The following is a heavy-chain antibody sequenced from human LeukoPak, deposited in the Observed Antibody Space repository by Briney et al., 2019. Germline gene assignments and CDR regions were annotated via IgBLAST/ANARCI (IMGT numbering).Heavy chain of an antibody. V-gene: IGHV4-30-4*08. J-gene: IGHJ4*02. CDR3: ARIHVLRFLEWLNFDY. Sequence: SWIRQPPGKGLEWIGYIYYSGSTYYNPSLKSRVTISVDTSKNQFSLKLSSVTAADTAVYYCARIHVLRFLEWLNFDYWGQGTLVTVSS. CDR2: IYYSGST. D-gene: IGHD3-3*01.